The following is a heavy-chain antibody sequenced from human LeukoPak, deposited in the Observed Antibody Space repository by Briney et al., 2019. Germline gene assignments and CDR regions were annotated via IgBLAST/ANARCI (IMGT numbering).Heavy chain of an antibody. CDR3: ARDSTLVGSSGYYAIDY. CDR2: ISSSSSYI. Sequence: GGSLRLSCAGSGFTFSSYSMNWVRQAPGKGLEWVSSISSSSSYIYYADSVKGRFTISRDNAKNSLYLQMNSLRAEDTAVYYCARDSTLVGSSGYYAIDYWGQGTLVTVSS. V-gene: IGHV3-21*01. D-gene: IGHD3-22*01. J-gene: IGHJ4*02. CDR1: GFTFSSYS.